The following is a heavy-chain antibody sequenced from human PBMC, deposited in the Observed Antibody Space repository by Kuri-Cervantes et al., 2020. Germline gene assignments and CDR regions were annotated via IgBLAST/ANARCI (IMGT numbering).Heavy chain of an antibody. CDR1: GFSISNYW. V-gene: IGHV3-74*01. D-gene: IGHD3-16*01. J-gene: IGHJ6*03. CDR2: INSAGSII. Sequence: GGSLRLSCAASGFSISNYWMQWVRQVPGKGLVWVSHINSAGSIINYAASVRGRFTISRDNAKNSLYLQMNSLRAEDTAVYYCARDSIRDYIWGSSPTHYMDVWGKGTTVTVSS. CDR3: ARDSIRDYIWGSSPTHYMDV.